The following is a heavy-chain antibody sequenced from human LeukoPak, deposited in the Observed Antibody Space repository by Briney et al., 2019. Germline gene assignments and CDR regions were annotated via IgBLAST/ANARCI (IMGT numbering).Heavy chain of an antibody. V-gene: IGHV3-33*01. CDR2: IWYDGSNK. Sequence: GRSLRLSCAASGFTFSSYGMHWVRQAPGKGLEWVAFIWYDGSNKYYADSVKGRFTISRDNPKNTLYLQMNSLRAEDTAVYYCARDRIAVAGYYFDCWGQGTLVTVSS. D-gene: IGHD6-19*01. J-gene: IGHJ4*02. CDR3: ARDRIAVAGYYFDC. CDR1: GFTFSSYG.